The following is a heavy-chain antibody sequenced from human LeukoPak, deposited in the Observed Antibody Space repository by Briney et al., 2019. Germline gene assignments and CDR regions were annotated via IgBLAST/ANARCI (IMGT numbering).Heavy chain of an antibody. CDR3: ARDPRNVGLAP. CDR1: GFSLSGYW. J-gene: IGHJ5*02. V-gene: IGHV3-74*01. D-gene: IGHD2-15*01. CDR2: NNGDGSTT. Sequence: GGSLRLSCVASGFSLSGYWMYWVRQAPGKGLMYNSRNNGDGSTTNYADVVKGRFTMSRDNVKNTLYLQMNSLRVEDTAVYYCARDPRNVGLAPWGQGTLVTVSS.